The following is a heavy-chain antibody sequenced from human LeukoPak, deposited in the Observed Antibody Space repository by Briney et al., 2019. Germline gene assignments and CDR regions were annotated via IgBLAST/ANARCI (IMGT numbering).Heavy chain of an antibody. CDR1: GGTFSSYA. J-gene: IGHJ4*02. CDR2: INPNSGGT. CDR3: AGIQLWATEY. D-gene: IGHD5-18*01. V-gene: IGHV1-2*06. Sequence: GSSVKVSCKASGGTFSSYAISWVRQAPGQGLEWMGRINPNSGGTNYAQKFQGRVTMTRDTSISTAYMELSRLRSDDTAVYYCAGIQLWATEYWGQGTLVTVSS.